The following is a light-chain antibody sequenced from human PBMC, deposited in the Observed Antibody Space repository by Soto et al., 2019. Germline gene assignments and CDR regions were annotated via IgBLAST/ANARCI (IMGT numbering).Light chain of an antibody. J-gene: IGKJ4*01. CDR2: GAS. Sequence: EIVMTQSPATLSVSPGEGATLSCRASQSVRSNLAWYQHKPGQSPRLLIYGASTRATGIPSRFSGSGSGTDFTLLISSLESEDFAVNYCQQYSNWPALTFGGGTKVEIK. CDR1: QSVRSN. CDR3: QQYSNWPALT. V-gene: IGKV3-15*01.